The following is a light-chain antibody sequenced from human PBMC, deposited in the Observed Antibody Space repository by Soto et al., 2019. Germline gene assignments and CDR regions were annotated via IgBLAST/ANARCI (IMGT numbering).Light chain of an antibody. CDR1: QSVSSN. J-gene: IGKJ5*01. CDR2: GAS. CDR3: QQYNNWPPIT. Sequence: EIMMTQSPSTLSVSTGERATLSCRASQSVSSNLAWYQQKPGQAPRLLIYGASTRATGIPARFSGSESGTGFTLTISSLQSEDFAVYYCQQYNNWPPITFGQGTRLAIK. V-gene: IGKV3-15*01.